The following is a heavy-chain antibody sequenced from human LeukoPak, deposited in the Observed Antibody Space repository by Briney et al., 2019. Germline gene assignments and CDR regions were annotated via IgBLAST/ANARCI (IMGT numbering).Heavy chain of an antibody. J-gene: IGHJ4*02. Sequence: SETLSLTCTVSGGSVTTTSYYWGRIRQPPGKGLEWIGYIYYSGSTNYNPSLKSRVTISADTSKNQFSLKLYSVTAADTAVYYCATRKLGNDYWGQGTLVTVSS. CDR3: ATRKLGNDY. CDR2: IYYSGST. D-gene: IGHD7-27*01. V-gene: IGHV4-61*01. CDR1: GGSVTTTSYY.